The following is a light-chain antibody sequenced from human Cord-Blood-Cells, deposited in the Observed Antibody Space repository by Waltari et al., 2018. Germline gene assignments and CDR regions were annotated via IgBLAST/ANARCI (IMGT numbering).Light chain of an antibody. V-gene: IGKV4-1*01. Sequence: DIVMTQSPHSLAVSLGERATINSKSSQSVLFSSNNKNYLAWYQQKPGQPPKLLIYWASTRESGVPDRFSGSGSGTDFTLTISSLQAEDVAVYYCQQYDSTPRTFGQGTKVEIK. CDR1: QSVLFSSNNKNY. CDR2: WAS. J-gene: IGKJ1*01. CDR3: QQYDSTPRT.